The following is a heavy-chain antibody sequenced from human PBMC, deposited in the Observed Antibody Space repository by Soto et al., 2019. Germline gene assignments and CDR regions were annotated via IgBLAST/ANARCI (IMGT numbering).Heavy chain of an antibody. CDR2: ISPTTGGT. CDR1: GYSFTDYY. CDR3: ARDRADQEIAADHYFDH. D-gene: IGHD6-25*01. V-gene: IGHV1-2*02. J-gene: IGHJ4*01. Sequence: ASVKVSCRVPGYSFTDYYLHWVQQAPGQGLEWVGRISPTTGGTSYVQKFEGRVTMTRDTSISTVYMELSRLKSDDTAVYFCARDRADQEIAADHYFDHWG.